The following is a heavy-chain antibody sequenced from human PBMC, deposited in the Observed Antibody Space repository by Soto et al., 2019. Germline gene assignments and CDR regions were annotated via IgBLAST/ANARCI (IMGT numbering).Heavy chain of an antibody. J-gene: IGHJ6*02. CDR3: AAELGFGKLSVV. CDR2: IIPLFGTT. Sequence: QVQVVQSGVEVRRPGSSVKVSCKASGDTFKNCVISWVRQAPGQGLEWMGGIIPLFGTTDFAQRFQGRLTITTDESTTTAHMELSRLRSEDTATYYCAAELGFGKLSVVWGQATTVIVSS. D-gene: IGHD3-10*01. V-gene: IGHV1-69*01. CDR1: GDTFKNCV.